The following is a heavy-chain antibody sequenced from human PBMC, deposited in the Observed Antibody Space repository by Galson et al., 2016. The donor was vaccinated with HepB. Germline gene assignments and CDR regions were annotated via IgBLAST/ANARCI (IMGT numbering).Heavy chain of an antibody. CDR2: IYYSGST. CDR1: DGAISGYY. Sequence: TLSLTCTVSDGAISGYYWSWIRQPPGKGLEWIGYIYYSGSTNYNPSLKSRVTISVDTSKNQVSLKLRSVTAADTAVYSCARGLFFYASGMFDPWGQGTLVTVSS. J-gene: IGHJ5*02. CDR3: ARGLFFYASGMFDP. D-gene: IGHD2/OR15-2a*01. V-gene: IGHV4-59*01.